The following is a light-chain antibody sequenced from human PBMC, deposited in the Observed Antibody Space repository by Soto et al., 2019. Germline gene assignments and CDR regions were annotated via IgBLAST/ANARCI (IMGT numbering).Light chain of an antibody. J-gene: IGLJ2*01. CDR3: CSYAGSSASVV. Sequence: QSALTQPASVSGSPGQSITISCTGTSSNVGSYNLVSWYQQHPGKAPKVMIYEGSKRPSGVSNRFSGSKSGNTASLTISGLQAQDEGDFYSCSYAGSSASVVFGGGTKVTVL. CDR2: EGS. CDR1: SSNVGSYNL. V-gene: IGLV2-23*01.